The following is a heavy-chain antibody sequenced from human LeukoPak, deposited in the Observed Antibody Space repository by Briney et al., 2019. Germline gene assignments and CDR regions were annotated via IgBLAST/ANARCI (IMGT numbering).Heavy chain of an antibody. J-gene: IGHJ4*02. CDR2: LYSGGAT. V-gene: IGHV3-66*01. CDR3: ARSTDVEMATTRAFAFVFDY. D-gene: IGHD5-24*01. CDR1: GFTVSSNY. Sequence: GGSLRLSCIASGFTVSSNYMTWVRQAPGKGLEWVSVLYSGGATFYADSVKGRFSISRDNSKNTLYLQLNSLRAEDTGVYYCARSTDVEMATTRAFAFVFDYWGQGTLVTVSS.